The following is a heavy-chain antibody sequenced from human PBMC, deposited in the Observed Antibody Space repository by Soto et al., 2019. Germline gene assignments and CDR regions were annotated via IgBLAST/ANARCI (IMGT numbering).Heavy chain of an antibody. CDR1: GGSVTNSSYY. CDR3: VSQRTTVPTQAYFDY. J-gene: IGHJ4*02. Sequence: NPSETLSLTCTVSGGSVTNSSYYWDWIRQSPGKGLEWIGSVYYRGRSYSKSSVKSRVTISVDTSKNRFSLSLNSVTASDTAVYFCVSQRTTVPTQAYFDYWGPGALVTVSS. CDR2: VYYRGRS. D-gene: IGHD4-17*01. V-gene: IGHV4-39*01.